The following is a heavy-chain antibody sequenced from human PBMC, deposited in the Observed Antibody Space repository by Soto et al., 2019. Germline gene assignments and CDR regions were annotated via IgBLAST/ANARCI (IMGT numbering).Heavy chain of an antibody. Sequence: QVQLVQSGAEVQKPGASVKVSCKASGYTFTSYGISWVRQAPGQGHEWMGWIRAYNGNTNDAQKLKGRVTITTDTSTSTAYMELRSLRADDKSVYYCARAPHSYGDYWGQGTLVTVSS. CDR3: ARAPHSYGDY. J-gene: IGHJ4*02. D-gene: IGHD5-18*01. CDR2: IRAYNGNT. V-gene: IGHV1-18*04. CDR1: GYTFTSYG.